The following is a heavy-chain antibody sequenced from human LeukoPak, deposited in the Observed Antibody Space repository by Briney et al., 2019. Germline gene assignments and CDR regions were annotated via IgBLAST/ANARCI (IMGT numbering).Heavy chain of an antibody. V-gene: IGHV3-21*06. CDR2: ISSSSSYI. D-gene: IGHD2-15*01. CDR3: ARFGGGYGMDV. J-gene: IGHJ6*02. CDR1: GFTCSSYS. Sequence: PGGSLRLSCAASGFTCSSYSMNWVRQAPGKGLEWVSSISSSSSYIYYADSVKGRFTISRDNAKNSLYLQMNSLRAEDTAVYYRARFGGGYGMDVWGQGTTVTVSS.